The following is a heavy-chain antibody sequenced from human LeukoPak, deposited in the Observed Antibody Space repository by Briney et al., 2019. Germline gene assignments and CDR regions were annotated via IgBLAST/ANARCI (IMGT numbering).Heavy chain of an antibody. D-gene: IGHD2-2*01. CDR3: ARTLVEVPGHSDLFAF. Sequence: PGGSLRLSCGASGFSFSNFWMSWIRQAPGKGLERVANMNPDGSATYYLDSVKGRFTISRDNAKTSVYLQMNSLRPDDTAVYYCARTLVEVPGHSDLFAFWGQETLVTVPS. CDR2: MNPDGSAT. CDR1: GFSFSNFW. V-gene: IGHV3-7*01. J-gene: IGHJ4*02.